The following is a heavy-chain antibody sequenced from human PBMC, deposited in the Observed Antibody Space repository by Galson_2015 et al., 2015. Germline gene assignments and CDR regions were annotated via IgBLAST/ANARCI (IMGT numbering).Heavy chain of an antibody. V-gene: IGHV3-23*01. J-gene: IGHJ4*02. D-gene: IGHD2-15*01. CDR1: GFTFSSYA. CDR3: AKVVAATAGLHDF. CDR2: ILGTGGRT. Sequence: SLRLSCAASGFTFSSYAMSWVRQAPGKGLEWVSGILGTGGRTYYADSVKGRFTISRDNSKNTLYLQMNSLRAEDTAVYYCAKVVAATAGLHDFWGQGTLVTVSS.